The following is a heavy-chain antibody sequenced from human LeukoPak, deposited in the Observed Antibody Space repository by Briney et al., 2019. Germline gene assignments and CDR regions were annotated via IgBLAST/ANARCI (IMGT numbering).Heavy chain of an antibody. J-gene: IGHJ4*02. Sequence: GGSLRLSCTASGFAFDEHGMSWVRQVPGKGLEWGSGINWSGGSTGYADPLRGRFTISRDNAKNSLYLQMDSLRAEDTALYYCARAPITSPFYFDYWGQGTLVTVSS. CDR2: INWSGGST. V-gene: IGHV3-20*04. CDR3: ARAPITSPFYFDY. CDR1: GFAFDEHG. D-gene: IGHD2-2*01.